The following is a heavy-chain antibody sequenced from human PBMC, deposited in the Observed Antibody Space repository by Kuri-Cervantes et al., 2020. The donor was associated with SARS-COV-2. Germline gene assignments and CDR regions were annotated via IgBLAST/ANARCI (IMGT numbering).Heavy chain of an antibody. Sequence: ASVKVSCKASGYTFTSYAMHWVRQAPGQRLEWMGWINAGNGNTKYSQKFQGRVTITRDTSASTAYMELSSLRSEDTAVYYCARDWYSSGWSEVPMDVWGQGTTVTVSS. D-gene: IGHD6-19*01. J-gene: IGHJ6*02. CDR3: ARDWYSSGWSEVPMDV. CDR1: GYTFTSYA. CDR2: INAGNGNT. V-gene: IGHV1-3*01.